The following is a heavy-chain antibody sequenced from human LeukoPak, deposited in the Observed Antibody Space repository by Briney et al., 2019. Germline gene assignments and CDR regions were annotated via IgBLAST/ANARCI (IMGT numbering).Heavy chain of an antibody. CDR3: ARGPHDYGDLPGGDWFDP. V-gene: IGHV1-18*01. CDR1: GYTFTSYG. J-gene: IGHJ5*02. Sequence: ASVKVSCKASGYTFTSYGISWVRQAPGQGLEWMGWISAYNGNTNYAQKPQGRVTMTTDTSTSTAYMELRSLRSDDTAVYYCARGPHDYGDLPGGDWFDPWGQGTLVTVSS. D-gene: IGHD4-17*01. CDR2: ISAYNGNT.